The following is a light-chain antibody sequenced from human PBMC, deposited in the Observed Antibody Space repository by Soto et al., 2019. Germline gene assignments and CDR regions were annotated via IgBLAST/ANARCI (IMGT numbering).Light chain of an antibody. CDR3: QQYTGPPTT. V-gene: IGKV3-11*01. Sequence: EIVLTQSPATLSLSPGERATVSCRASQSVSSYLAWYQQKPGQAPRLLIYDASKRATGIPARFSGSGFGTDYTLTITRLEPEDSAVYFCQQYTGPPTTFGQGTRLEIK. CDR2: DAS. J-gene: IGKJ5*01. CDR1: QSVSSY.